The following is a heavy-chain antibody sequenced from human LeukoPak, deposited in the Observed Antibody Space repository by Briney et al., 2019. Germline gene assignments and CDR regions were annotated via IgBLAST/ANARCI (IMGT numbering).Heavy chain of an antibody. Sequence: PGGSLRLSCAASGLTFSSYSMNWVRQAPGKGLEWVSYISSSSSTIYYADSVKGRFTISRDNAKNSLYLQMNSLRAEDTAVYYCARIGGQQLVKVQKWGQGTLVTVSS. CDR2: ISSSSSTI. CDR3: ARIGGQQLVKVQK. D-gene: IGHD6-13*01. V-gene: IGHV3-48*01. CDR1: GLTFSSYS. J-gene: IGHJ4*02.